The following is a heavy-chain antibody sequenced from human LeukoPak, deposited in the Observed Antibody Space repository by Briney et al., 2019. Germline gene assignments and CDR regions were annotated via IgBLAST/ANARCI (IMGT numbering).Heavy chain of an antibody. CDR2: IHDSGST. D-gene: IGHD4-23*01. V-gene: IGHV4/OR15-8*01. J-gene: IGHJ4*02. CDR3: ASRPGNSGPY. CDR1: GGSISTSNW. Sequence: SETLSLTCGVSGGSISTSNWWTWVRQPPGKGLEWIGEIHDSGSTNNNPTLKSRVTISLDKSKNQFSLKLSSVTAADTAVYYCASRPGNSGPYWGQGILVTVSS.